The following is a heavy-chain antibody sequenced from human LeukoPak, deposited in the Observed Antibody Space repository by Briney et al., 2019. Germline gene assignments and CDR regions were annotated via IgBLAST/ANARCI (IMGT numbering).Heavy chain of an antibody. CDR3: ARAYNWNDFDY. CDR1: GGSIGSYY. J-gene: IGHJ4*02. V-gene: IGHV4-59*01. Sequence: SETLSLTCTVSGGSIGSYYWNWIRQPPGKGLEWIGYIYYSGTTNYNPSLKSRVTISVDTSKKQFSLKLSSVTAADTAVYYCARAYNWNDFDYWDQGTLVTVSS. CDR2: IYYSGTT. D-gene: IGHD1-20*01.